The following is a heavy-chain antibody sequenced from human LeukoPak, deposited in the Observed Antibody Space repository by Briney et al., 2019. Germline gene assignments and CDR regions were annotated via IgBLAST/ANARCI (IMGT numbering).Heavy chain of an antibody. CDR2: LNSDGSST. D-gene: IGHD2-8*02. V-gene: IGHV3-74*01. Sequence: PGGSLRLSCAASGFTLRDFWMHWVRQAPGKGLAWVSRLNSDGSSTSYADSVKGRFTISRDNAKNTVYLQMNSLRAEDTAVYYCVRETCTGACYPYYLDYWGQGTLVTVSS. J-gene: IGHJ4*02. CDR3: VRETCTGACYPYYLDY. CDR1: GFTLRDFW.